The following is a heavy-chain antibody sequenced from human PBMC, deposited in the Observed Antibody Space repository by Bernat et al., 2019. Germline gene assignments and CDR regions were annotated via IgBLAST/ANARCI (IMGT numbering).Heavy chain of an antibody. V-gene: IGHV3-9*01. J-gene: IGHJ4*02. CDR1: GFTFDDYA. CDR2: ISWNSGSI. CDR3: AKDSYYYDSSGYLHY. Sequence: VQLVESGGGLVQPGRSLRLSCAASGFTFDDYAMHWVRQAPGKGLEWVSGISWNSGSIGYADSVKGRFTISRDNAKNSLYLQMNSLRAEDTALYYCAKDSYYYDSSGYLHYWGQGTLVTVSS. D-gene: IGHD3-22*01.